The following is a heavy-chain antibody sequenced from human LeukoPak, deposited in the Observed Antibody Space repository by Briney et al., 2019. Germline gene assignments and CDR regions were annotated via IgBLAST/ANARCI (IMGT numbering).Heavy chain of an antibody. V-gene: IGHV1-69*13. Sequence: SVKVSCKASGYTFTSYAISWVRQAPGQGLEWMGGIIPTFGTANYAQKFQGRVTITADESTSTAYMELSSLRSEDTAVYYCARLSIAGIVVVITPGAFDIWGQGTMVTVSS. CDR1: GYTFTSYA. J-gene: IGHJ3*02. CDR2: IIPTFGTA. D-gene: IGHD3-22*01. CDR3: ARLSIAGIVVVITPGAFDI.